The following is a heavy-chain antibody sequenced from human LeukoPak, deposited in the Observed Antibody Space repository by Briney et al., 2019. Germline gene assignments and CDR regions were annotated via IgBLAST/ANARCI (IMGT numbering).Heavy chain of an antibody. V-gene: IGHV3-23*01. CDR3: AASVLRFLEWFPTYNWFDP. D-gene: IGHD3-3*01. CDR1: GLTFSSYA. J-gene: IGHJ5*02. Sequence: GGSLRLSCAASGLTFSSYAMSWVRQAPGKGLEWVSAISGSGGSTYYADSVKGRFTISRDNSKNTLYLQMNSLRAEDTAVYYCAASVLRFLEWFPTYNWFDPWGQGTLVTVSS. CDR2: ISGSGGST.